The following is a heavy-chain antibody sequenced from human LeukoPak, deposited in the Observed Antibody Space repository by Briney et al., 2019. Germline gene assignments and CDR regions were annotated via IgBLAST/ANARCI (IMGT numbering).Heavy chain of an antibody. Sequence: SETLSLNCTVSGGSIGSYYWSWIRQPPGKGLEWIGYIYYSGSTNYNPSLKSRVTISVDTSKNQFSLKLSSVTAADTAVYYCARVQLTHDAFDMWGQGTMVTVSS. CDR3: ARVQLTHDAFDM. V-gene: IGHV4-59*01. J-gene: IGHJ3*02. CDR1: GGSIGSYY. D-gene: IGHD4-11*01. CDR2: IYYSGST.